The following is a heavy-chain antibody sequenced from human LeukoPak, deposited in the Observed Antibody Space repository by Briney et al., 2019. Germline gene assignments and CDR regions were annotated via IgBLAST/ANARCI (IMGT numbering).Heavy chain of an antibody. J-gene: IGHJ3*01. Sequence: GGSLRLSCAASGFTFSSNSMNWVRQAPGKGLEWVSYISSSSSSIYYADSVKGRFTISRDNSKNTLYLQMNSLRDEDTAVYYCAKDITLGDGRLAFDFWGQGTLVTVSS. CDR2: ISSSSSSI. CDR1: GFTFSSNS. V-gene: IGHV3-48*02. CDR3: AKDITLGDGRLAFDF. D-gene: IGHD3-16*01.